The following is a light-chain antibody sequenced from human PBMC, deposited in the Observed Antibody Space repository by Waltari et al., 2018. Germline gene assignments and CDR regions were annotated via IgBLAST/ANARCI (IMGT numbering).Light chain of an antibody. Sequence: VLTQSPGSLSLSPGESATLSCRASQSLTKRYLAWYQQKLGQAPRLLLYGASSRAAGIPDRFSGSGSGTDFPLTISRLEPEDFAVYYCQQYGSSIMYTFGQGTKLEIK. J-gene: IGKJ2*01. CDR1: QSLTKRY. CDR3: QQYGSSIMYT. CDR2: GAS. V-gene: IGKV3-20*01.